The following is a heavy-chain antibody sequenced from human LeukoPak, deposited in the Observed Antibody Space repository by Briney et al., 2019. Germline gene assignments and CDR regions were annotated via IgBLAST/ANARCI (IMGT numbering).Heavy chain of an antibody. Sequence: GGSLRLSCATSGFTFSSYAMSWVRQAPGKGLEWVSAISGSGGSTYYADSVKGRFTISRDNSKNTLYLQMNSLRAEDTAVYYCAKMSPDYYGSSGDFDYWGQGTLVTVSS. V-gene: IGHV3-23*01. CDR3: AKMSPDYYGSSGDFDY. CDR2: ISGSGGST. CDR1: GFTFSSYA. J-gene: IGHJ4*02. D-gene: IGHD3-22*01.